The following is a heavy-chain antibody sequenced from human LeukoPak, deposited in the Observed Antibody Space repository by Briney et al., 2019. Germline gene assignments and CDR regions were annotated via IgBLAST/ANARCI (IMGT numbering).Heavy chain of an antibody. CDR1: GGSISGSSYY. Sequence: SETLSLTCTVSGGSISGSSYYWDWIRQSPGTGLEWIGSTYYTGITYSNPSLENRVTISVDTSKNHFSLKVTSVTAADTAVYFCARSAVKFGAFDVWGQGTTVTVSS. J-gene: IGHJ3*01. CDR2: TYYTGIT. CDR3: ARSAVKFGAFDV. D-gene: IGHD3-10*01. V-gene: IGHV4-39*02.